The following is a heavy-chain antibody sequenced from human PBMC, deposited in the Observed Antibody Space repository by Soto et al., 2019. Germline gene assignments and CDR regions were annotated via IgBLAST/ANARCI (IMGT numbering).Heavy chain of an antibody. CDR3: ARETQWLNLFDP. D-gene: IGHD6-19*01. J-gene: IGHJ5*02. Sequence: EVQLVESGGGLVQPGGSLRLSCAASGFTFSSSSMNWVSKAPGKGLEGVSYIRSSSSSISYADSVKGRFSISRDNAKNSLNLQMKSLRADDSAVYYCARETQWLNLFDPWGQGTLVTVSS. CDR1: GFTFSSSS. CDR2: IRSSSSSI. V-gene: IGHV3-48*01.